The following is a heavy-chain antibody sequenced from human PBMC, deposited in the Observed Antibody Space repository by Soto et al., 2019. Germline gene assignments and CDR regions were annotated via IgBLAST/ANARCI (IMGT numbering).Heavy chain of an antibody. V-gene: IGHV3-30-3*01. CDR2: ISYDGSNK. Sequence: GGSLRLSCAASGFTFSSYAMHWVRQAPGKGLEWVAVISYDGSNKYYADSVKGRFTISRDNSKNTLYLQMNSLRAEDTAVYYCARDLRSGVERYFDYWGQGTLVTVSS. CDR3: ARDLRSGVERYFDY. CDR1: GFTFSSYA. D-gene: IGHD2-15*01. J-gene: IGHJ4*02.